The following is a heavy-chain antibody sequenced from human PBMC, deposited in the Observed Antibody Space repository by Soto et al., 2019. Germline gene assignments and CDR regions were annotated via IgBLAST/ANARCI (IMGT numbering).Heavy chain of an antibody. Sequence: GGSLRLSCAASGFTCSSQSMSWVRQAPGKGLEWVSAISGSGGSTYYADSVKGRFTISRDNSKNTLYLQMNSLRAEDTAVYYCAKDFNRGVICAFDIWGQGTMVTVSS. CDR3: AKDFNRGVICAFDI. CDR1: GFTCSSQS. J-gene: IGHJ3*02. V-gene: IGHV3-23*01. D-gene: IGHD3-10*01. CDR2: ISGSGGST.